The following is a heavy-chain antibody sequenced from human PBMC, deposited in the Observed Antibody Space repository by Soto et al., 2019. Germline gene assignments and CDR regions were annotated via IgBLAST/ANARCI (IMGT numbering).Heavy chain of an antibody. CDR2: LDNDGTNT. CDR3: ARDGGTYFDY. V-gene: IGHV3-74*01. D-gene: IGHD3-16*01. CDR1: VFTFSTNW. Sequence: GGSRRLSSPASVFTFSTNWMHWVRQAPGKGLVWVSRLDNDGTNTRYADSVKGRFTVSRDNGKNTVYLQMDSLRAEDTAVYYCARDGGTYFDYWGQGTLVTVSS. J-gene: IGHJ4*02.